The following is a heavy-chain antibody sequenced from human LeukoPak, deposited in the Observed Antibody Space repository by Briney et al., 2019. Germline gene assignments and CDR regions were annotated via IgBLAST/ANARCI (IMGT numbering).Heavy chain of an antibody. CDR1: GFTFSSHE. V-gene: IGHV3-48*03. J-gene: IGHJ4*02. CDR2: ISGSGPGI. CDR3: ARSGDY. Sequence: LSGGSLRLSCAASGFTFSSHEMNWVRQAPGKGLEWVAYISGSGPGIYYADSVKGRFTISRDNAKNSLYLQMNSLRAEDTAVYYCARSGDYWGQGTLVTVSS.